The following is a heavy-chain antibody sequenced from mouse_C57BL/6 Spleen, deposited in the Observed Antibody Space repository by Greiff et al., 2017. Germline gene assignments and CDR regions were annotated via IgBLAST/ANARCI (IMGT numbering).Heavy chain of an antibody. V-gene: IGHV1-42*01. Sequence: EVMLVESGPELVKPGASVKISCKASGYSFTGYYMNWVKQSPEKSLEWIGEINPSTGGATYNQKFKAKATLTVDKSSSTAYMQLKSLTAEDSAVYYCAPSCAKAMDDWGQGTSVTVAS. CDR1: GYSFTGYY. CDR3: APSCAKAMDD. J-gene: IGHJ4*01. CDR2: INPSTGGA.